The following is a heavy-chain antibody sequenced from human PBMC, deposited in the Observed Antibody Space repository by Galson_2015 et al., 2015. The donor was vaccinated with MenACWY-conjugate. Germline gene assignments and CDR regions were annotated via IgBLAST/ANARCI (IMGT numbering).Heavy chain of an antibody. D-gene: IGHD2-15*01. J-gene: IGHJ4*02. CDR1: GFTVSSNYA. Sequence: SLRLSCAASGFTVSSNYAMSWVRQAPGKGLEWVSAISGSGDTTYYADSVKGRFTISRDNSKNTLYLQMNSLRAEDTAVYYCAKGLMKVAASMEDYWGQGTLVTVSS. CDR2: ISGSGDTT. CDR3: AKGLMKVAASMEDY. V-gene: IGHV3-23*01.